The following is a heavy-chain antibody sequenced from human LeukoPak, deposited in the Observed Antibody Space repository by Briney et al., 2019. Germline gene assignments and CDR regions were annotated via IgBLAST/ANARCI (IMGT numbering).Heavy chain of an antibody. D-gene: IGHD2-2*01. J-gene: IGHJ4*02. CDR2: ISGSGGST. CDR1: GFTFRNYS. CDR3: AKDGEDIVVVPAANRFDY. Sequence: GGSLRLSCAASGFTFRNYSMNWVRQAPGKGLEWVSAISGSGGSTYYADSVKGRFTISRDNSKNTLYLQMNSLRAEDTAVYYCAKDGEDIVVVPAANRFDYWGQGTLVTVSS. V-gene: IGHV3-23*01.